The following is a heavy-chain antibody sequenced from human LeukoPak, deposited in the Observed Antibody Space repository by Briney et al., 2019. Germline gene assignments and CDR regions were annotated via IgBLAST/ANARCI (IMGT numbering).Heavy chain of an antibody. D-gene: IGHD4-17*01. CDR3: ARGPPRSYYYYYYGMDV. J-gene: IGHJ6*02. CDR2: INHSRST. CDR1: GGSFSGYY. V-gene: IGHV4-34*01. Sequence: SETLSLTCAVYGGSFSGYYWSWIRQPPGKGLEWIGEINHSRSTNYNPSLKSRVTISVDTSKNQFSLKLSSVTAADTAVYYCARGPPRSYYYYYYGMDVWGQGTTVTVSS.